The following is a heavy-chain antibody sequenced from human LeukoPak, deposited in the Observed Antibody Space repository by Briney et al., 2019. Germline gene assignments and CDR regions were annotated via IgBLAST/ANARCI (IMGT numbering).Heavy chain of an antibody. Sequence: PGGSLRLSCVASGFTFSVYWMSWVRQAPGKGLEWVANIKEDGSEKYYVDSVKGRFTISRDNAKNSLYLQMSSSRAEDTAVYYCARGGSWFAPWGQGTLVTVSS. J-gene: IGHJ5*02. CDR1: GFTFSVYW. D-gene: IGHD3-10*01. CDR3: ARGGSWFAP. V-gene: IGHV3-7*01. CDR2: IKEDGSEK.